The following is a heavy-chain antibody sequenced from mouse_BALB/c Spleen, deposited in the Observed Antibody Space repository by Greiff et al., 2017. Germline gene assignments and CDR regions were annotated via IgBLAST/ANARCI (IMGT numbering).Heavy chain of an antibody. Sequence: QVQLQQPGAELVKPGASVKLSCKASGYTFTSYWMHWVKQRPGQGLEWIGEIDPSDSYTNYNQKFKGKATLTVDKSSSTAYMQLSSLTSEDSAVYYCARGLRLLYYFDYWGQGTTLTVSS. CDR1: GYTFTSYW. D-gene: IGHD1-2*01. V-gene: IGHV1-69*02. CDR3: ARGLRLLYYFDY. J-gene: IGHJ2*01. CDR2: IDPSDSYT.